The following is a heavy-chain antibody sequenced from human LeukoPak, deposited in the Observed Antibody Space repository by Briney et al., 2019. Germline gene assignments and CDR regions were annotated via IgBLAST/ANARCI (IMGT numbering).Heavy chain of an antibody. V-gene: IGHV3-23*01. J-gene: IGHJ4*01. CDR1: GFTFSSYA. CDR3: ATYDSSGFYFYTHGY. Sequence: GGSLGLSCAASGFTFSSYAMSWVRQAPGKGLEWVSGISGRGGDTYYADSVKGRFTISRDNSKNTLYLQMNSLRAEDTALYYCATYDSSGFYFYTHGYWGQGTLVTVSS. CDR2: ISGRGGDT. D-gene: IGHD3-22*01.